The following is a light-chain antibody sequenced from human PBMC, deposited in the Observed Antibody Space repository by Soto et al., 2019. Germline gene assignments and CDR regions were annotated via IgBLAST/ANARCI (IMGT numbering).Light chain of an antibody. Sequence: EIVMTQSPATLSVSPGERVTLSCRASQSVSTNLAWYQQRPDQAPRLLIYGASTRATGIPGRFSGSGSGTEFTLTISSLQSEDFAVYYCQQYNNWLRTFGQGTKVEIK. CDR1: QSVSTN. J-gene: IGKJ1*01. CDR3: QQYNNWLRT. V-gene: IGKV3-15*01. CDR2: GAS.